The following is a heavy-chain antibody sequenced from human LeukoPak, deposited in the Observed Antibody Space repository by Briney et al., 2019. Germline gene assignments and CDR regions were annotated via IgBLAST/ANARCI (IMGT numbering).Heavy chain of an antibody. D-gene: IGHD3-22*01. CDR1: GFTFSSYS. Sequence: GGSLRLSCAASGFTFSSYSMNWVRQAPGKGLEWVSSISSSSSYIYYADSVKGRFTISRDNAKNSLYLQMNGLRAEDTAVYYCARDPYYYDSSGYCWGQGTLVTVSS. CDR3: ARDPYYYDSSGYC. J-gene: IGHJ4*02. V-gene: IGHV3-21*01. CDR2: ISSSSSYI.